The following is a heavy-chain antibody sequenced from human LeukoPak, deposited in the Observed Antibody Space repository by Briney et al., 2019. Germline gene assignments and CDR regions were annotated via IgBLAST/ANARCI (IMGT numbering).Heavy chain of an antibody. CDR3: AREPKNGALAVAPQDY. J-gene: IGHJ4*02. CDR1: GGSISSSSYY. D-gene: IGHD6-19*01. CDR2: SYYSGRT. V-gene: IGHV4-39*07. Sequence: NPSETLSLTCTVSGGSISSSSYYWGWIRQPPGKGLEWIGSSYYSGRTYYNPSLKSRVTISVDTSKNQFSLKLSSVTAADTAVYYCAREPKNGALAVAPQDYWGQGTLVTVSS.